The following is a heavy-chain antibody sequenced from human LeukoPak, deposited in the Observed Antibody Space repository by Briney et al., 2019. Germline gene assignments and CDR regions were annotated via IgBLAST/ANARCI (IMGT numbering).Heavy chain of an antibody. CDR1: GYTFTGYC. D-gene: IGHD3-3*01. J-gene: IGHJ2*01. V-gene: IGHV1-2*02. CDR2: INPNSGGT. Sequence: ASVKVSCKASGYTFTGYCMHWVRQAPGQGLEWMGWINPNSGGTNYAQKFQGRVTMTRDTSISTAYMELSRLRSDDTAVYYCATTYYDFWSGYRLNWYFDLWGRGTLVTVSS. CDR3: ATTYYDFWSGYRLNWYFDL.